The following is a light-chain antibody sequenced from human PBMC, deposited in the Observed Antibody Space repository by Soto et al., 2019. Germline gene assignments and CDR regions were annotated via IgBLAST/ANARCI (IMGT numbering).Light chain of an antibody. V-gene: IGLV2-18*02. CDR1: SSDVGSYNR. CDR2: EVS. J-gene: IGLJ1*01. CDR3: SSYTSSSIYV. Sequence: QSVRAQPPSVSGSPGQSVTISCTGTSSDVGSYNRVSWYQQPPGTAPKLMIYEVSNRPSGVPDRFSGSKSGNTASLTISGLQAEDEADYYCSSYTSSSIYVFGTGTKVTVL.